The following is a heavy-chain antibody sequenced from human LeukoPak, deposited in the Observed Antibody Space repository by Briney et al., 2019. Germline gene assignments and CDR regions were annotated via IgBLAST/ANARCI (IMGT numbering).Heavy chain of an antibody. CDR1: GFTFSSYA. D-gene: IGHD3-16*02. CDR2: ISYDGSNK. J-gene: IGHJ4*02. V-gene: IGHV3-30*04. Sequence: PGGSLRLSCAASGFTFSSYAMHWVRQAPGKGLEGVAVISYDGSNKYYADSVKGRFTISRDNSKKRLYLQMKSLRAEETAVYYCAKDPYYDYVWGSYRTDGVDYWGQGTLVTVSS. CDR3: AKDPYYDYVWGSYRTDGVDY.